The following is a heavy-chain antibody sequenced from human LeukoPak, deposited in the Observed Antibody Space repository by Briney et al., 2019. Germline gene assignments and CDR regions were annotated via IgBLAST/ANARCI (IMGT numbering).Heavy chain of an antibody. Sequence: PGGSLRLSCAASGFTVSTNYMTWVRQAPGKGLEWVSVIYSGGSTYYADSVRGRFTISTHNSKNTLYLQMNSLTTEDTAVYYCASGGDSGTGLVFVYWGQGTRVTVSS. CDR3: ASGGDSGTGLVFVY. D-gene: IGHD3-10*01. CDR1: GFTVSTNY. CDR2: IYSGGST. V-gene: IGHV3-53*04. J-gene: IGHJ4*02.